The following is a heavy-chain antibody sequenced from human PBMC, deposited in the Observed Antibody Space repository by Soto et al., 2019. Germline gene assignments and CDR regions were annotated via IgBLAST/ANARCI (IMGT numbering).Heavy chain of an antibody. CDR2: VYYSGST. J-gene: IGHJ6*02. V-gene: IGHV4-59*11. D-gene: IGHD4-17*01. CDR3: ASAYGDTRMMGV. Sequence: QVQLQESGPRLVKPSETLSLTCSVSGGSISPHYWTWFRQPPGKGLEWIGYVYYSGSTNYNPSLKSRSPISEDTPKTQFSIRLGSVPLGPRPVICWASAYGDTRMMGVWGQGPTATFSS. CDR1: GGSISPHY.